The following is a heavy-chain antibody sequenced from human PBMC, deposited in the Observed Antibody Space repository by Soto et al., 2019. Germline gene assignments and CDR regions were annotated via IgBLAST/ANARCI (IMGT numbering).Heavy chain of an antibody. CDR1: GGTFSSYT. CDR2: IIPILSIT. V-gene: IGHV1-69*02. Sequence: QFQLVQSGAEVKKPGSSVKVSCKASGGTFSSYTISWVRQAPGQGLEWVGRIIPILSITNYAQKFQGRVTITDDKATSTAYMELSRLRSEGPAMYYCARGGDGNNYHMDVWGKGPTVTVSS. D-gene: IGHD2-21*02. CDR3: ARGGDGNNYHMDV. J-gene: IGHJ6*03.